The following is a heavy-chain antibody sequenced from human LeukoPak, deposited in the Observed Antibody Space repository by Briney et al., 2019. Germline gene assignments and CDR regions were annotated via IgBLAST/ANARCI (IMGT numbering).Heavy chain of an antibody. CDR1: GFTFNRNA. D-gene: IGHD5-24*01. CDR2: ISGSGGST. J-gene: IGHJ4*02. CDR3: AKDGIPMATISYFDY. V-gene: IGHV3-23*01. Sequence: GGSLRLSCAASGFTFNRNAIIWVRQAPGKGLEWVSAISGSGGSTYYADSVKGRFTISRDNSKNALYLQMNSLRAEDTAVYYCAKDGIPMATISYFDYWGQGTLVTVSS.